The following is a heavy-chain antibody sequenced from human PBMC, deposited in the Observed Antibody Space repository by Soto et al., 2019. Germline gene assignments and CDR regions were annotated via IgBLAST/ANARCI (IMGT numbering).Heavy chain of an antibody. Sequence: SVKVSCKASGGTLSSCAISWVRQAPGQGLEWMGGIIPIFGTANYAQKFQGRVTITADESTSTAYMELSSLRSEDTAVYYCARVVGSWYPPDAFDIWGHGTMVTVSS. CDR1: GGTLSSCA. V-gene: IGHV1-69*13. CDR3: ARVVGSWYPPDAFDI. D-gene: IGHD6-13*01. J-gene: IGHJ3*02. CDR2: IIPIFGTA.